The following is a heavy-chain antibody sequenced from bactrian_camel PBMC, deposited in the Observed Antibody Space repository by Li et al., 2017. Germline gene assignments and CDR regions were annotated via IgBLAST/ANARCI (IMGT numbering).Heavy chain of an antibody. Sequence: HVQLVESGGGSVRPGETLRLSCTASGDTGSANCMGWFRQAPGKEREGVAALHIRTSKTNYADSVKGRFTISQDSAKNIVYLQMNSLNLEDTAMYYCAAQAERSGLCLPYKYWGQGTQVTVS. CDR1: GDTGSANC. V-gene: IGHV3S1*01. J-gene: IGHJ4*01. CDR3: AAQAERSGLCLPYKY. CDR2: LHIRTSKT. D-gene: IGHD1*01.